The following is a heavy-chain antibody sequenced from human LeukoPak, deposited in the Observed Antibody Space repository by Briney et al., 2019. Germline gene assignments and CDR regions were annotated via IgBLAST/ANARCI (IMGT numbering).Heavy chain of an antibody. D-gene: IGHD4-23*01. Sequence: ASVKVSCKASGYTFTSYDINWVRQATGQGLEWMGWMSPNSDNTVYAQKFQGRVTFTRDTSISTAYMELRSLTSEDTAVYYCARDYGGSSGWFDPWGQGTLVTVSS. CDR1: GYTFTSYD. J-gene: IGHJ5*02. V-gene: IGHV1-8*01. CDR2: MSPNSDNT. CDR3: ARDYGGSSGWFDP.